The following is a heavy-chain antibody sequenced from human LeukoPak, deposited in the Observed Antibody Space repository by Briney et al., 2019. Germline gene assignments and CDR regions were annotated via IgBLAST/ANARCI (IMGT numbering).Heavy chain of an antibody. D-gene: IGHD2-21*02. CDR2: FYPGDYET. CDR3: AIPPGYCGNDCSFDH. V-gene: IGHV5-51*01. Sequence: GASLKISCEGSGYRFSNYWIGWVRQLPAKRLEWMGIFYPGDYETRYSPSFQGLVTISVDKSISTADLQWSSLKASDTAMYYCAIPPGYCGNDCSFDHWGQGTLVTVSS. J-gene: IGHJ4*02. CDR1: GYRFSNYW.